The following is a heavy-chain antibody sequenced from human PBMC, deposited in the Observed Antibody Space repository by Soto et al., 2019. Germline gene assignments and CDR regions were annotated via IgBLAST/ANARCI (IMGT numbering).Heavy chain of an antibody. CDR1: GYTFTGYY. V-gene: IGHV1-2*04. CDR2: INPKSCVS. CDR3: ARASELVGVYYYYLLRPDYYYYCGMDV. Sequence: ASMKVSCKASGYTFTGYYMHWVRQAPGQGLEWKGWINPKSCVSYYAQKFQGWVTMTRDTSISTAYMELSRLRFDDTAVYYCARASELVGVYYYYLLRPDYYYYCGMDVWGQGTTVTVSS. J-gene: IGHJ6*02. D-gene: IGHD3-22*01.